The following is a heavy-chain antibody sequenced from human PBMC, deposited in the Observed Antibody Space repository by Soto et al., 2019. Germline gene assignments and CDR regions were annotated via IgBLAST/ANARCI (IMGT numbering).Heavy chain of an antibody. V-gene: IGHV1-69*08. Sequence: QVQLVQSGAEVKRPGSSVKVSCKASGDTFNFYSVNWVRQAPGLGLEWMGRVNPIVSTSNYAQKFQGRVTMTADKSTSTAYRELSSLRSEDTAIYYGARSYGSGYRGFDYWGQGALVTVSS. CDR1: GDTFNFYS. CDR2: VNPIVSTS. J-gene: IGHJ4*02. D-gene: IGHD3-10*01. CDR3: ARSYGSGYRGFDY.